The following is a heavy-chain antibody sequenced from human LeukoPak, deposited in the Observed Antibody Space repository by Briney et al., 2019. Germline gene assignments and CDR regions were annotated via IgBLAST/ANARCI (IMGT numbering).Heavy chain of an antibody. Sequence: GASLKISCKCSGYSFTSYWFSGVRQMPAKGLEWMGRIDPSDSYTNYSPSFQGHVTISADKSISTAYLQWSSLKASDTAMYYCARQVYYDSSGYSYWGQGTLVTVSS. CDR1: GYSFTSYW. CDR2: IDPSDSYT. V-gene: IGHV5-10-1*01. CDR3: ARQVYYDSSGYSY. J-gene: IGHJ4*02. D-gene: IGHD3-22*01.